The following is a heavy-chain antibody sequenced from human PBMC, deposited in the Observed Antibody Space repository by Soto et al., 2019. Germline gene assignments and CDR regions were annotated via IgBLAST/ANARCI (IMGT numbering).Heavy chain of an antibody. Sequence: QVQLVQSGAEVKKPGASVKVSCKASGYTFSNYDINWVRQATGQGLAWMGWMNPNSGNTGYAQKFQGRVTMTRNTSISTAYMELTSLTSEDTAVYYCARGRGSSSPLDHWGQGTLITVSS. CDR3: ARGRGSSSPLDH. D-gene: IGHD6-13*01. CDR2: MNPNSGNT. CDR1: GYTFSNYD. J-gene: IGHJ1*01. V-gene: IGHV1-8*01.